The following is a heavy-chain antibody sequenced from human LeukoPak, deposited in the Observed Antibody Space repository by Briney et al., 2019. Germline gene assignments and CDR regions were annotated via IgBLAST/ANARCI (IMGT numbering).Heavy chain of an antibody. D-gene: IGHD3-9*01. Sequence: GGSLRLSCAASGFTFSSYGMHWVRQAPGKGLEWVAVISYDGSNKYYADSVKGRFTISRDNSKNTLYLQMNSLRAEDTAVYYCAKGKFLTGYLDDYWGQGTLVTVSS. J-gene: IGHJ4*02. CDR2: ISYDGSNK. V-gene: IGHV3-30*18. CDR3: AKGKFLTGYLDDY. CDR1: GFTFSSYG.